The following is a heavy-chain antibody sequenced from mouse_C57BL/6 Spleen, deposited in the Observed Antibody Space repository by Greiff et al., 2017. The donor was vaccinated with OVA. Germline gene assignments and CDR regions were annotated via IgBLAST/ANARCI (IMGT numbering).Heavy chain of an antibody. CDR1: GYTFTDYN. D-gene: IGHD1-1*01. CDR3: ARGGKKFYGSSPYYAMDY. J-gene: IGHJ4*01. V-gene: IGHV1-18*01. CDR2: INPNNGGT. Sequence: EVKLRESGPELVKPGASVKIPCKASGYTFTDYNMDWVKQSHGKSLEWIGDINPNNGGTIYNQKFKGKATLTVDKSSSTAYMELRSLTSEDTAVYYCARGGKKFYGSSPYYAMDYWGQGTSVTVSS.